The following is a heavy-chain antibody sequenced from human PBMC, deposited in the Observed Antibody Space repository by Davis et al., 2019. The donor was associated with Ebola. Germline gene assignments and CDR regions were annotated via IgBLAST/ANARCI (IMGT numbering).Heavy chain of an antibody. V-gene: IGHV4-34*01. CDR3: ARDSGWGIYNPFDY. D-gene: IGHD5-12*01. CDR1: GGSFSGYY. Sequence: SETLSLTCAVYGGSFSGYYWSWIRQPPGKGLEWIGEINHSGSTNYNPSLKSRVTISVDTSKNQFSLKLSSVTAADTAVYYCARDSGWGIYNPFDYWGQGTLVTVSS. CDR2: INHSGST. J-gene: IGHJ4*02.